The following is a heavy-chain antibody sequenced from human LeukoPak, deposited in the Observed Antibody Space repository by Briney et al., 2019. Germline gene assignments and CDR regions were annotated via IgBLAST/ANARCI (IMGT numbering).Heavy chain of an antibody. J-gene: IGHJ4*02. Sequence: PSETMSLTCTVSGGSLSSGGYYWGWLRQHPGKGLEWIGYIYYSGSTYYNPSLKSRVTISVDTSKNQFSLKLSSVTAADTAVYYCARSYGGSIVVPHPFDYWGQGTLVTVSS. V-gene: IGHV4-31*03. CDR2: IYYSGST. CDR1: GGSLSSGGYY. CDR3: ARSYGGSIVVPHPFDY. D-gene: IGHD2-2*01.